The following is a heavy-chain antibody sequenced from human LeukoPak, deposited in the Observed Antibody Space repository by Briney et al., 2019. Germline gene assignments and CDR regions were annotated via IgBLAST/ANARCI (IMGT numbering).Heavy chain of an antibody. D-gene: IGHD2-21*01. CDR1: GGTFSSYA. V-gene: IGHV1-69*13. CDR3: ARVRIAHPVYNWFDP. CDR2: IIPIFGTA. Sequence: SVKVSCKASGGTFSSYAISWVRQAPGQGLEWMRGIIPIFGTANYAQKFQGRVTITADESTGTAYMELSSLRSEDTAVYYCARVRIAHPVYNWFDPWGQGTLVTVSS. J-gene: IGHJ5*02.